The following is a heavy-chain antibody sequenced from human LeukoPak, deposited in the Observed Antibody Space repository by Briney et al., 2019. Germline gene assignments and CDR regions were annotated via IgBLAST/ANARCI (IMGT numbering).Heavy chain of an antibody. J-gene: IGHJ4*02. D-gene: IGHD6-19*01. CDR3: ARTITVAGKYYFDY. V-gene: IGHV4-34*01. CDR1: GGSFNGYY. Sequence: PSETLSLTCAVYGGSFNGYYWSWIRQPPGKGLEWIGEINHSGSTNYSPSLKSRVTLSVDTSKNQFSLTLSSVTAADTAVYYCARTITVAGKYYFDYWGQGTLVTVSS. CDR2: INHSGST.